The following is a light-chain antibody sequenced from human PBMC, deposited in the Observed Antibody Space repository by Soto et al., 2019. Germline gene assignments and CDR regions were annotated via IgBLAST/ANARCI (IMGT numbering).Light chain of an antibody. CDR1: QTVDSRY. V-gene: IGKV3-20*01. CDR2: GVS. J-gene: IGKJ3*01. Sequence: EIVLTQSPCTLSLSPGERATLSCRASQTVDSRYLAWYQQKPGQAPRLLIYGVSSRATGIPDRFRGSGSGTDFTLTISGLEPEDYAVYFCQQYGSTPPFTFGPGTKLDIK. CDR3: QQYGSTPPFT.